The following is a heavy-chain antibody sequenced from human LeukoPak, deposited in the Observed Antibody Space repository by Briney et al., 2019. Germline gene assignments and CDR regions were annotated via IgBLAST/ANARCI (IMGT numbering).Heavy chain of an antibody. CDR3: ARVAPDYYDSRSNWFDP. CDR1: GYTFTGYY. CDR2: INPNSGGT. V-gene: IGHV1-2*02. Sequence: GASVKVSCKASGYTFTGYYMHWVRQAPGQGLEWMGWINPNSGGTNYAQKFQGRVTMTRDTSISTAYMELSSLRSEDTAVYYCARVAPDYYDSRSNWFDPWGQGTLVTVPS. J-gene: IGHJ5*02. D-gene: IGHD3-22*01.